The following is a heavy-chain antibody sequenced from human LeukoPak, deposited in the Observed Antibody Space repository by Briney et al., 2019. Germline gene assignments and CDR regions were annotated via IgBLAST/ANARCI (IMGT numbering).Heavy chain of an antibody. CDR2: IYHSGST. CDR3: ARADPLEDYDFWSGYYTGIPYFDY. V-gene: IGHV4-30-2*01. CDR1: GGSISSGGYY. D-gene: IGHD3-3*01. J-gene: IGHJ4*02. Sequence: PSETLSLTCTVSGGSISSGGYYWSWIRQPPGKGLEWIGYIYHSGSTYYNPSLKSRVTISVDRSKNQFSLKLSSVTAADTAVYYCARADPLEDYDFWSGYYTGIPYFDYWGQGTLVTVSS.